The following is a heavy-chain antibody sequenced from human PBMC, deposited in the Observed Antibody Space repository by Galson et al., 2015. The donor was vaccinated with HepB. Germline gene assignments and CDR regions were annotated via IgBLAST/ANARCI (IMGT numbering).Heavy chain of an antibody. V-gene: IGHV1-69*13. CDR2: IIPIFGTA. Sequence: SVKVSCKASGGTFSSYAISWVRQAPGQGLEWMGGIIPIFGTANYAQKFQGRVTITADESTSTAYMELSSLRSEDTAVYYCARGIAAADVGWFDPWGQGTLVTVSS. CDR3: ARGIAAADVGWFDP. J-gene: IGHJ5*02. D-gene: IGHD6-13*01. CDR1: GGTFSSYA.